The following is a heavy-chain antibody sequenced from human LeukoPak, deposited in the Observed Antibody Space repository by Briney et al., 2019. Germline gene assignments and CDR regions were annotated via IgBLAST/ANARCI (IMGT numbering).Heavy chain of an antibody. V-gene: IGHV3-48*03. CDR1: GFTFSSYE. CDR2: ISSSGSTI. J-gene: IGHJ4*02. CDR3: ARGESTVTTIAY. Sequence: GGSPRLSCAASGFTFSSYEMNWVRQARGKGLEGVSYISSSGSTIYYADSVKGRFTISRDNAKNTLYLQMNSLRAEDTAVYYCARGESTVTTIAYWGQGTLVTVSS. D-gene: IGHD4-17*01.